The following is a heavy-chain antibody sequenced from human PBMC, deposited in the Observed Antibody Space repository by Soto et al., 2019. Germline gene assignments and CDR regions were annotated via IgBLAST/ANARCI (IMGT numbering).Heavy chain of an antibody. J-gene: IGHJ5*02. V-gene: IGHV4-39*01. CDR2: IYYSGST. CDR1: GGSISSSSYY. CDR3: ARHSRYCSGGSCYWFDP. Sequence: SETLSLTCTVSGGSISSSSYYWGWIRQPPGKGLEWIGSIYYSGSTYYNPSLKSRVTISVDTSKNQFSLKLSSVTAADTAVYYCARHSRYCSGGSCYWFDPWGQGTLVTVSS. D-gene: IGHD2-15*01.